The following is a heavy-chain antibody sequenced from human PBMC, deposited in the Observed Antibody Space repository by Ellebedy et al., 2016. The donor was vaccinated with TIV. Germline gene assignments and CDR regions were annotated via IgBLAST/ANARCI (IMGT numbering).Heavy chain of an antibody. CDR2: ISYDGTQK. CDR1: GFSFTSHG. D-gene: IGHD6-19*01. J-gene: IGHJ5*02. Sequence: GGSLRLXCAASGFSFTSHGMHWVRQTPGRGLEWVAMISYDGTQKHYADSVQGRFTISRDNSKSTLFLEMNSLRAEDTAVYHCAKDLFGSGWYNYFDPWGQGTLVTVSS. V-gene: IGHV3-30*18. CDR3: AKDLFGSGWYNYFDP.